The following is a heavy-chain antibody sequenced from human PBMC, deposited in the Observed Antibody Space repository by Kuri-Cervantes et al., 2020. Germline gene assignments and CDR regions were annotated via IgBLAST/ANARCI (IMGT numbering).Heavy chain of an antibody. CDR1: GSSISSYY. CDR2: IYYSGST. J-gene: IGHJ6*02. CDR3: ARCPYYYGSGSYLDYYYYYGMDV. Sequence: SETLSLTCTVSGSSISSYYWSWIRQPPGKGLEWIGYIYYSGSTNYNPSLKSRVTISVDTSKNQFSLKLSSVTAADTAVYYCARCPYYYGSGSYLDYYYYYGMDVWGQGTTVTVSS. D-gene: IGHD3-10*01. V-gene: IGHV4-59*08.